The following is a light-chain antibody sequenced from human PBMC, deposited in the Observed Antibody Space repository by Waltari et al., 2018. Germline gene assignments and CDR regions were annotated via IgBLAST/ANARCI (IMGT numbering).Light chain of an antibody. V-gene: IGLV2-23*03. CDR1: SSDVRSYNL. J-gene: IGLJ3*02. Sequence: QSALTQPASVSGSPGQSITISCTGTSSDVRSYNLVSWYQQHPGKAPKLMIYEGNKRPSGVSNRFSGSKSGNTASLTISGLQGEDEADYHCCSYAGSNTFVVFGGGTKLTVL. CDR3: CSYAGSNTFVV. CDR2: EGN.